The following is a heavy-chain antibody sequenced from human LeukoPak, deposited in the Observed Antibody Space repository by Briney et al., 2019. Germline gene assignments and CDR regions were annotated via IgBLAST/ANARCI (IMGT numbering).Heavy chain of an antibody. CDR2: IIPILGIA. V-gene: IGHV1-69*04. Sequence: WASVKVSCKASGGTFSSYAISWVRQAPGQGLEWMGRIIPILGIANYAQNFQGRVTITADKSTSTAYMELSSLRSEDTALYYCARARLNDGGYWGQGTLVTVSS. CDR3: ARARLNDGGY. D-gene: IGHD1-1*01. J-gene: IGHJ4*02. CDR1: GGTFSSYA.